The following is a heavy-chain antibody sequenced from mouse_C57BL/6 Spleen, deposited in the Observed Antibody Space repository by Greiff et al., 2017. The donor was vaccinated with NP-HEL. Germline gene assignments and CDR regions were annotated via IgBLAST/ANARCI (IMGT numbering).Heavy chain of an antibody. CDR2: ISYDGSN. D-gene: IGHD4-1*01. CDR1: GYSITSGYY. J-gene: IGHJ2*01. V-gene: IGHV3-6*01. CDR3: ARNELGFDY. Sequence: EVQLQESGPGLVKPSQSLSLTCSVTGYSITSGYYWNWIRQFPGNKLEWMGYISYDGSNNYNPSLKNRISITRDTSKNQFFLKLNSVTTEDTATYYCARNELGFDYWGQGTTLTVSS.